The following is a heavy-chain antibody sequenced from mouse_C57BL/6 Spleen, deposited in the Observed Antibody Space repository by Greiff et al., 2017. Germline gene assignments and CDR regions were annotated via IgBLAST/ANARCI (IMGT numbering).Heavy chain of an antibody. D-gene: IGHD1-1*01. V-gene: IGHV1-22*01. CDR1: GYTFTDYN. CDR3: ARERFYYFYAMDY. Sequence: EVQLVESGPELVKPGASVKMSCKASGYTFTDYNMHWVKQSHGKSLEWIGYINPNNGGTSYNQKFKGKATLTVNKSSSTAYMELRSLTSEDSAVYYCARERFYYFYAMDYWGQGTSVTVSS. CDR2: INPNNGGT. J-gene: IGHJ4*01.